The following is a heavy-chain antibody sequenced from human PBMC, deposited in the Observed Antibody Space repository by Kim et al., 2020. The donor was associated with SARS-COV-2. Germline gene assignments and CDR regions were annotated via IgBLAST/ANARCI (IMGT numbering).Heavy chain of an antibody. D-gene: IGHD6-19*01. CDR2: T. Sequence: TYDADSVKGRFTITRDNLKATLYLERNSLRVDDTAVYFCATSGWSIARTRTWGQGTLVTVSS. J-gene: IGHJ4*02. CDR3: ATSGWSIARTRT. V-gene: IGHV3-23*05.